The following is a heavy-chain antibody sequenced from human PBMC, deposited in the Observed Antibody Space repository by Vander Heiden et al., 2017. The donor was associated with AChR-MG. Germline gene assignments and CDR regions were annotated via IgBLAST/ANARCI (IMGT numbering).Heavy chain of an antibody. V-gene: IGHV1-2*04. CDR2: INPNSGGT. CDR3: ARGVSRNWFDP. D-gene: IGHD6-13*01. CDR1: GYTVTGYY. Sequence: QVQLVQSGAQVKKPGASVKVSCKAAGYTVTGYYMHWVRQAPGQGREWMRWINPNSGGTNYAQKFQCWVTMTRDTSISTAYMELSRLRSDDTAVYYCARGVSRNWFDPWGQGTLVTVSS. J-gene: IGHJ5*02.